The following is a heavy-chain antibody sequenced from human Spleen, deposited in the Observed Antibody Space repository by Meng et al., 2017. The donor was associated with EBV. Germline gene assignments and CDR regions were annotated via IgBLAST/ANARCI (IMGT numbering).Heavy chain of an antibody. D-gene: IGHD3-10*01. Sequence: HRQLQEAGPGLGHPSQTLSLSGAGSGGSIRSGDYCWSWVRQSPRKGLVWIGFIYHTGSIYSNPSLQSRVTISVDRSKNQFSLNLNSVTAADTAVYYCASRFAILGAEYFHRWARGTLVTVSS. J-gene: IGHJ1*01. CDR3: ASRFAILGAEYFHR. CDR2: IYHTGSI. V-gene: IGHV4-30-2*06. CDR1: GGSIRSGDYC.